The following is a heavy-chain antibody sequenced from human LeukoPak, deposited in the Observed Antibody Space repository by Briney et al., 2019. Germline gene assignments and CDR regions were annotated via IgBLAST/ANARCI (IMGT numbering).Heavy chain of an antibody. Sequence: GASVKVSCKASGYTFTSYCISWVRQAPGQGLEWMGWISAYNGNTNYAQKLQGRVTMTTDTSTSTAYMELRSLRSDDTAVYYCARDFRDIVATITQYYFDYWGQGTLVTVSS. CDR1: GYTFTSYC. J-gene: IGHJ4*02. CDR2: ISAYNGNT. CDR3: ARDFRDIVATITQYYFDY. V-gene: IGHV1-18*04. D-gene: IGHD5-12*01.